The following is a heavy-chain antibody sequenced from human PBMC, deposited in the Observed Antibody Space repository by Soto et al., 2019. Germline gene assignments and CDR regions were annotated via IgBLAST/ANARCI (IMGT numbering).Heavy chain of an antibody. CDR1: GGSISSSSYY. D-gene: IGHD4-4*01. V-gene: IGHV4-39*07. J-gene: IGHJ6*03. Sequence: PSETLSLTCTVSGGSISSSSYYWGWIRQPPGKGLEWIGSIYYSGSTYYNPSLKSRVTISVDTSKNQFSLKLSSVTAADTAVYYCARDVVTTVTTDNYYYYYYMDVWGKGTTVTVSS. CDR3: ARDVVTTVTTDNYYYYYYMDV. CDR2: IYYSGST.